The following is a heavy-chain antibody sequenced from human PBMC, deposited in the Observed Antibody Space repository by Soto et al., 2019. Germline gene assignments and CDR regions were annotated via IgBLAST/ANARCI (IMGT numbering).Heavy chain of an antibody. V-gene: IGHV4-31*03. D-gene: IGHD5-18*01. CDR3: ARDPGSYGPYYNDYGMDV. Sequence: QVQLQESGPGLVKPSQTLSLTCTVSGASISSGGYYWSWIRQLPGRGLEWIGYIYYIGRTYYTPSLKSRVTISADTSKNQFSLNLSSVTAADTAVYYCARDPGSYGPYYNDYGMDVWGHGTTVIVSS. CDR1: GASISSGGYY. CDR2: IYYIGRT. J-gene: IGHJ6*02.